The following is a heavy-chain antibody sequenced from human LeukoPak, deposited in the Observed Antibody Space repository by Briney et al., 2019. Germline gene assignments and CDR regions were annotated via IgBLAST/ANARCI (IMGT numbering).Heavy chain of an antibody. V-gene: IGHV4-4*07. CDR2: IYTSGST. Sequence: SETLSLTCTVSGGSISSYHWSWIRQPAGKGLEWIGRIYTSGSTNYNPSLKSRVTMSVDTSKNQFSLKLSSVTAADTAVYYCARESGVTSYYYYYGMDVWGQGTTVTVSS. CDR3: ARESGVTSYYYYYGMDV. CDR1: GGSISSYH. D-gene: IGHD2-21*02. J-gene: IGHJ6*02.